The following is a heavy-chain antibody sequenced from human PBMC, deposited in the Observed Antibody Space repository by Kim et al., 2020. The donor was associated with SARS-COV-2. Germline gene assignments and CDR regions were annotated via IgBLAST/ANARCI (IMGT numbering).Heavy chain of an antibody. V-gene: IGHV3-64D*09. CDR2: ISSNGGST. J-gene: IGHJ2*01. D-gene: IGHD2-15*01. Sequence: GGSLRLSCSASGFTFSSYAMHWVRQAPGKGLEYVSAISSNGGSTYYADSVKGRFTISRDNSKNTLYLQMSSLRAEDTAVYYCVKATRGYCSGGSCYNYWYFDLWGRGTLVTVSS. CDR3: VKATRGYCSGGSCYNYWYFDL. CDR1: GFTFSSYA.